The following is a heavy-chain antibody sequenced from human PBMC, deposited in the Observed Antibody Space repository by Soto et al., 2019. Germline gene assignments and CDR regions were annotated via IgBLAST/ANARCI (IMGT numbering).Heavy chain of an antibody. V-gene: IGHV5-51*01. J-gene: IGHJ6*02. D-gene: IGHD6-13*01. Sequence: GESLKISCKGSGFSFTSYWIGWVRQMPGKGLEWMGIIYPGASDTRYSPSFQGQVTISADKSISTAYLRWSSLKASDTAMYYCARVIAAAGPRFYYYYYGMDVWGQGTTVTVSS. CDR2: IYPGASDT. CDR3: ARVIAAAGPRFYYYYYGMDV. CDR1: GFSFTSYW.